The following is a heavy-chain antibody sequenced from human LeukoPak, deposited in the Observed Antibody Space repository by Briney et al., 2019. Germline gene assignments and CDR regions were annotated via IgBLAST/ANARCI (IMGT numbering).Heavy chain of an antibody. D-gene: IGHD3-10*01. J-gene: IGHJ4*02. CDR2: MKPNSGNT. Sequence: GASVKVSCKASGYTFTSYDINWVRQATGQGLEWMGWMKPNSGNTGYAQKFQGRVTMTRNTSISTAYMELSSLRSEDTAVYYCARGRGAVLLWFGDRNPYYFDYWGQGTLVTVSS. V-gene: IGHV1-8*01. CDR1: GYTFTSYD. CDR3: ARGRGAVLLWFGDRNPYYFDY.